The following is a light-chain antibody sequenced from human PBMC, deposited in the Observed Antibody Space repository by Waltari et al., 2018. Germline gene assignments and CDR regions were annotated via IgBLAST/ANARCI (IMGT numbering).Light chain of an antibody. CDR3: QKYGTLPAT. Sequence: EIVLTHSPGTLSLSPGERATLSCRASQSVSKYLSWYQQKPVQAPRLLIYDASTRATGIPDRFSGSGWGTDFSLTISRLEPEDFAVYYCQKYGTLPATFGQGTKVQ. V-gene: IGKV3-20*01. CDR1: QSVSKY. J-gene: IGKJ1*01. CDR2: DAS.